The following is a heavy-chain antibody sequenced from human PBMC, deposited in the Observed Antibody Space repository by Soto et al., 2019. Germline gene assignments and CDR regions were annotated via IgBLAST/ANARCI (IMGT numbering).Heavy chain of an antibody. J-gene: IGHJ4*02. CDR2: IIPIFGTA. Sequence: QVQLVQSGAEVKKPGSSVKVSCKASGGTFSSYAISWVRQAPGQGLEWMGGIIPIFGTANYAQKFQGRVTITADESTSSAYMELSSLRSEDTAVYYCARDEGWRIVGATNAFDYWGQGTLVTVSS. V-gene: IGHV1-69*01. CDR3: ARDEGWRIVGATNAFDY. CDR1: GGTFSSYA. D-gene: IGHD1-26*01.